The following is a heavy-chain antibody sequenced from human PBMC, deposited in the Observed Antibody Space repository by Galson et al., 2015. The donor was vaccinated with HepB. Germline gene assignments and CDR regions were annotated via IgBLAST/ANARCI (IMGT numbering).Heavy chain of an antibody. CDR2: INHSGST. J-gene: IGHJ4*02. CDR3: ARVAGPAAPPAGFDY. D-gene: IGHD2-2*01. Sequence: SETLSLTCAVYGGSFSGYYWSWIRQPPGKGLEWIGEINHSGSTNYNPSLKSRVTISVDTSKNQFSLKLSSVTAADTAVYYCARVAGPAAPPAGFDYWGQGTLVTVSS. CDR1: GGSFSGYY. V-gene: IGHV4-34*01.